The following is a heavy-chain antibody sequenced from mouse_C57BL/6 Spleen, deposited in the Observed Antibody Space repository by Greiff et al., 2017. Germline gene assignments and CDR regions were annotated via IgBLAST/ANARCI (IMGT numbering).Heavy chain of an antibody. CDR1: GYAFTNYL. J-gene: IGHJ2*01. CDR2: INPGSGGT. V-gene: IGHV1-54*01. D-gene: IGHD1-1*01. CDR3: ARSRDYNGSSYGD. Sequence: VMLVESGAELVRPGTSVKVSCKASGYAFTNYLIEWVQQRPGQGLEWIGVINPGSGGTNYNEKFKGKATLTADKSSSTAYMQLSSLTSEDSAVYCCARSRDYNGSSYGDWGQGTTLTVSS.